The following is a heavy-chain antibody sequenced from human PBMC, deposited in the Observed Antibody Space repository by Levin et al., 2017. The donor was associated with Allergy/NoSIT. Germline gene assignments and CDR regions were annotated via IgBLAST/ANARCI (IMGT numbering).Heavy chain of an antibody. CDR1: GFTFSNAW. V-gene: IGHV3-15*01. CDR2: IKSKTDGGTT. D-gene: IGHD3-3*01. Sequence: GESLKISCAASGFTFSNAWMSWVRQAPGKGLEWVGRIKSKTDGGTTDYAAPVKGRFTISRDDSKNTLYLQMNSLKSEDTAMYYCTTPTRFLEWSGAFEIWGQGTMVTVSS. CDR3: TTPTRFLEWSGAFEI. J-gene: IGHJ3*02.